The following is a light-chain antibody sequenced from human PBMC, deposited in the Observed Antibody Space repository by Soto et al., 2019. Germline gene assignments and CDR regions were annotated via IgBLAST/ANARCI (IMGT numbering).Light chain of an antibody. J-gene: IGKJ1*01. CDR3: MQAPHWLWT. Sequence: DVVMTQSPLSLSVTLGQPASISCRSSQSLVYSDGNTYLNWFQQRPGQSPRRLIYKVSNRDSVVPDRFSGSGSGHDFTLKSRWGEAADVGVYYCMQAPHWLWTFGQGTHVEI. V-gene: IGKV2-30*01. CDR2: KVS. CDR1: QSLVYSDGNTY.